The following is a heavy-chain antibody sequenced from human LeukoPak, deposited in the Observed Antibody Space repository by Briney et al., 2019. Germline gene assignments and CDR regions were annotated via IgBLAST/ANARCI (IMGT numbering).Heavy chain of an antibody. CDR2: INHSGST. CDR3: AREAGYPQRFDI. J-gene: IGHJ3*02. D-gene: IGHD5-18*01. V-gene: IGHV4-34*01. CDR1: GGSFSGYY. Sequence: SETLSLTCAVYGGSFSGYYWSWIRQPPGKGLEWIGEINHSGSTNYNPSLKSRVTISVDRSKNQFSLKLSSVTAADTAVYYCAREAGYPQRFDIWGQGTMVTVSS.